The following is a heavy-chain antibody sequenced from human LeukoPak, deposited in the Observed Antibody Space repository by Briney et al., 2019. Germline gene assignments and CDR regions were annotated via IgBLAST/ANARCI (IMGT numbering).Heavy chain of an antibody. D-gene: IGHD3-22*01. CDR2: INPSGST. CDR1: GGSFSGYH. CDR3: ARGRHDITMIVVVMTSVSYYLDV. Sequence: PSETLSLTCAVYGGSFSGYHWTWIRQSPGKGLEWIGDINPSGSTYYNPSLKSRLTISVDTPKNQFSLKLRSVTAADTAVYYCARGRHDITMIVVVMTSVSYYLDVWGKGTTVTVS. V-gene: IGHV4-34*01. J-gene: IGHJ6*03.